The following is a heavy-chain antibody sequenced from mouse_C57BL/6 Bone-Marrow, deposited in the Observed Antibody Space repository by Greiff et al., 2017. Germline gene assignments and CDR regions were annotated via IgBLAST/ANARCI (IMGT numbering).Heavy chain of an antibody. CDR3: ARRGDYYGSSYWYFDV. Sequence: QVQLQQPGAELVMPGASVKLSCKASGYTFTSYWMHWVKQRPGQGLEWIGEIDPSDSYPNYNQKFKGKSTLTVDKSSSTAYMQLSSLTTDDSAVYYCARRGDYYGSSYWYFDVWGTGTTVTVAS. D-gene: IGHD1-1*01. CDR2: IDPSDSYP. CDR1: GYTFTSYW. J-gene: IGHJ1*03. V-gene: IGHV1-69*01.